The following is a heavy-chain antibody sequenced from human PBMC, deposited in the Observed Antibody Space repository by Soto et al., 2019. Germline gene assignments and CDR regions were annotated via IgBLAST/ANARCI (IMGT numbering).Heavy chain of an antibody. J-gene: IGHJ4*02. Sequence: SETLSLTCTVSGGSISSGGYYWSWIRQHPGKGLEWIGYIYYSGSTYYNPSLKSRVTISVDTSKNQFSLKLSSVTAADTAVYYCARTDRYCSGGSCYLFDYWGQGTLVTVSS. V-gene: IGHV4-31*03. D-gene: IGHD2-15*01. CDR3: ARTDRYCSGGSCYLFDY. CDR2: IYYSGST. CDR1: GGSISSGGYY.